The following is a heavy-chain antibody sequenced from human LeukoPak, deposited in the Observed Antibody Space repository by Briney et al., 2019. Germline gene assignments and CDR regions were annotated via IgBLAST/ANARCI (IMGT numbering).Heavy chain of an antibody. J-gene: IGHJ4*02. Sequence: GGSMRLSCAAYGFTFSSYAMSWVRQAPGKGLEWVSAISGSGGSTYYADSVKGRFTISRDNSKNTLYLQMNSLRAEDTAVYYCAKDAGNYYDSSGYYVDYWGQGTLVTVSS. V-gene: IGHV3-23*01. D-gene: IGHD3-22*01. CDR2: ISGSGGST. CDR1: GFTFSSYA. CDR3: AKDAGNYYDSSGYYVDY.